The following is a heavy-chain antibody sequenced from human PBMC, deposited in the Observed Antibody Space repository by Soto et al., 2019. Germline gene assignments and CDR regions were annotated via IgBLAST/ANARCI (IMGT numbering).Heavy chain of an antibody. CDR1: GFTVSSNY. J-gene: IGHJ5*02. V-gene: IGHV3-53*04. CDR3: ARDRYSRCWYVWGVWFDP. D-gene: IGHD6-19*01. Sequence: EVQLVESGGGLVQPGGSLRLSCAASGFTVSSNYMSWVRQAPGKGLEWVSVIYSGGSTYYADSVKGRFTISRHNSKXTXFLQMNSLRAEDTAVYYCARDRYSRCWYVWGVWFDPWGPGTLGTV. CDR2: IYSGGST.